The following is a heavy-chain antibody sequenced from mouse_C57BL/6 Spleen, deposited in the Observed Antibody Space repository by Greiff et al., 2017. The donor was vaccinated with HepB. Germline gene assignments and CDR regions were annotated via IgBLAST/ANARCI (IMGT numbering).Heavy chain of an antibody. CDR2: ISYDGSN. V-gene: IGHV3-6*01. Sequence: EVKVEESGPGLVKPSQSLSLTCSVTGYSITSGYYWNWIRQFPGNKLEWMGYISYDGSNNYNPSLKNRISITRDTSKNQFFLKLNSVTTEYTATYYCARDPGTGWYFDVWGTGTTVTVSS. J-gene: IGHJ1*03. CDR3: ARDPGTGWYFDV. D-gene: IGHD4-1*01. CDR1: GYSITSGYY.